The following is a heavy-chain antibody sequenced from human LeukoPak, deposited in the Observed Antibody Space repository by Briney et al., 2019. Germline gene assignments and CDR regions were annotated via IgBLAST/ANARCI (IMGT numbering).Heavy chain of an antibody. V-gene: IGHV3-23*01. CDR2: ISGSGGST. J-gene: IGHJ4*02. CDR3: AKVRWEYDFWSGSSCVDY. D-gene: IGHD3-3*01. Sequence: GGSLRLSCAASGFTFSSYAKSWVRQAPGKGLEWVSAISGSGGSTYYADSVKGRFTISRDNSKNTLYLQMNSLRAEDTAVYYCAKVRWEYDFWSGSSCVDYWGQGTLVTVSS. CDR1: GFTFSSYA.